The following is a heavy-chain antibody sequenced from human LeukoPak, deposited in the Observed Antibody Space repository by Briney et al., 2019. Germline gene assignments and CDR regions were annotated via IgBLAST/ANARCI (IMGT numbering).Heavy chain of an antibody. CDR1: GFSFSSHW. J-gene: IGHJ3*02. Sequence: GGTLRLSCAASGFSFSSHWMHWVRQAPGKGLVWVSRINTDGSSTSYADSVKGRLSISRDNGKNTLYLQMNSLRAEDTAVYYCVRAVAGRGNIWGQGTMGTVSS. CDR2: INTDGSST. V-gene: IGHV3-74*01. D-gene: IGHD6-19*01. CDR3: VRAVAGRGNI.